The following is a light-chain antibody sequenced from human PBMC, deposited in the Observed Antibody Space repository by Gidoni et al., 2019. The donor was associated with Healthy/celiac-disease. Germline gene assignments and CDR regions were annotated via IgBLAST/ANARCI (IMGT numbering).Light chain of an antibody. CDR3: QQSYSTPGVT. J-gene: IGKJ2*01. CDR1: QSISSY. CDR2: AAS. Sequence: DIQMTQYPSSLSASVGDRVTITCRASQSISSYLNWYQQKPGKAPKLLIYAASSLQSGVPSRFSVSGSGTDFTLTISSLQPEDFATYYCQQSYSTPGVTFGQGTKLEIK. V-gene: IGKV1-39*01.